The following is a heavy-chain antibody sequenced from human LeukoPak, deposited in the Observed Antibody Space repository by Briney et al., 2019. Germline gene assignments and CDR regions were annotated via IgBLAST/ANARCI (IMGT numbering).Heavy chain of an antibody. CDR3: ARGRYYDSSGYYSDEYYFDY. D-gene: IGHD3-22*01. CDR2: IYYSGST. V-gene: IGHV4-59*01. J-gene: IGHJ4*02. CDR1: GGSISSYY. Sequence: SETLSLTCTVSGGSISSYYWSWIRPPPGKGLEWIGYIYYSGSTNYNPSLKSRVTISVDTSKNQFSLKLSSVTAADTAVYYCARGRYYDSSGYYSDEYYFDYWGQGTLVTVSS.